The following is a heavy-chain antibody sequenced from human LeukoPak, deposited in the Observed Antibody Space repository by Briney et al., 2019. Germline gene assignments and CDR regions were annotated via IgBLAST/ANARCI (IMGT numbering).Heavy chain of an antibody. CDR1: GFTFSSYA. Sequence: GGSLRLSCAASGFTFSSYAMSWVRQAPGKGLEWVSAISGSGGSTYYADSMKGRFTISRDNSKNTLYLQMNSLRAEDTAVYYCATSKGTGTPPGNDYWGQGTLVTVSS. V-gene: IGHV3-23*01. CDR3: ATSKGTGTPPGNDY. D-gene: IGHD1-1*01. CDR2: ISGSGGST. J-gene: IGHJ4*02.